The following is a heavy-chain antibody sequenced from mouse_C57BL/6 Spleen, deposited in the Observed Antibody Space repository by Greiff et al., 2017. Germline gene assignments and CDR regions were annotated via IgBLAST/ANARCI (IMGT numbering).Heavy chain of an antibody. CDR3: ARDYDGSTQRGAMDY. CDR2: ISSGSSTI. Sequence: EVQLQQSGGGLVKPGGSLKLSCAASGFTFSDYGMHWVRQAPEKGLEWVAYISSGSSTIYYADPVKGRFTISRDNATNTLFLQKTKRRSEDTAMYDCARDYDGSTQRGAMDYWGQGTSVTVSS. J-gene: IGHJ4*01. V-gene: IGHV5-17*01. D-gene: IGHD1-1*01. CDR1: GFTFSDYG.